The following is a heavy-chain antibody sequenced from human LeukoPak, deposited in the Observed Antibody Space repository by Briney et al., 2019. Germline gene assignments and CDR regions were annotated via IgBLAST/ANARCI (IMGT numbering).Heavy chain of an antibody. V-gene: IGHV4-39*01. J-gene: IGHJ4*02. Sequence: SETLSLTCTVSGGSISSSSSYWGWIRQPPGKGLEWIGGIYYSGSTYYNPSLKSRVTISVDTSKNQFSLKLSSVTAADTAVYYCARHVRSSGWYEGGYWGQGTLVTVSS. D-gene: IGHD6-19*01. CDR3: ARHVRSSGWYEGGY. CDR1: GGSISSSSSY. CDR2: IYYSGST.